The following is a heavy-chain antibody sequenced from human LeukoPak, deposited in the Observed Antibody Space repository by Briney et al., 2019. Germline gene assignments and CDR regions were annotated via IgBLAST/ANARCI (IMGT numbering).Heavy chain of an antibody. CDR1: GGSVSSGSYY. J-gene: IGHJ6*02. V-gene: IGHV4-61*01. CDR3: ARGQGGYVSYYYYGMDV. D-gene: IGHD5/OR15-5a*01. Sequence: SETLSLTCTVSGGSVSSGSYYWSWIRQPPGKGLEWIGYIYYSGSTNYNPSLKSRVTISVDTSKNQFSLKLSSVTAADTAVYYCARGQGGYVSYYYYGMDVWGQGTTVTVSS. CDR2: IYYSGST.